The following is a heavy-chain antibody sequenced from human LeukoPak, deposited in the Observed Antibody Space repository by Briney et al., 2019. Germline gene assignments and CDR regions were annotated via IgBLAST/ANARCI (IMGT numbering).Heavy chain of an antibody. D-gene: IGHD2-21*01. CDR3: ARDSDLTFDP. CDR2: INHSGST. J-gene: IGHJ5*02. V-gene: IGHV4-34*01. CDR1: GGSFSGYY. Sequence: SETLSLTCAVYGGSFSGYYWSWIRQPPGKGLEWIGEINHSGSTNYNPSLKSRVTISVDTSKNQFSLKLSSVTAADTAVYYCARDSDLTFDPWGQGALVTVSS.